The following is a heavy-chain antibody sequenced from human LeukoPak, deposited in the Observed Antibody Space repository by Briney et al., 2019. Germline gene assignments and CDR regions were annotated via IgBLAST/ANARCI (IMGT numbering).Heavy chain of an antibody. CDR1: GFTFSTYA. Sequence: GGSLRLSCVASGFTFSTYAMSCVRQAPGTGLEWVSVIYSGGSTYYADSVKGRFTISRHNSKNTLYLQMNSLRAEDTAVYYCARAAEWLIFDYWGQGTLVTVSS. CDR3: ARAAEWLIFDY. V-gene: IGHV3-53*04. D-gene: IGHD6-19*01. CDR2: IYSGGST. J-gene: IGHJ4*02.